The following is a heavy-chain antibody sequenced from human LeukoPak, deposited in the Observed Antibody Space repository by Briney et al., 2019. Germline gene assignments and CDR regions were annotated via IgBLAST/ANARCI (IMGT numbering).Heavy chain of an antibody. CDR3: ARDIYYYDSSGYYFPGGSDY. CDR1: GFIFSDYY. Sequence: GGSLRLSCAASGFIFSDYYMSWIRQAPGKGLEWISYISSGGSTIYYADSVKGRFTISRDNAKNSLYLQMNSLRAEDTAVYYCARDIYYYDSSGYYFPGGSDYWGQGTLVTVSS. D-gene: IGHD3-22*01. V-gene: IGHV3-11*04. CDR2: ISSGGSTI. J-gene: IGHJ4*02.